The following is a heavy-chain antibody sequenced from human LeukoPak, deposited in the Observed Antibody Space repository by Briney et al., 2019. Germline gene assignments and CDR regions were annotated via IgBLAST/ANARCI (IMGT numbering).Heavy chain of an antibody. CDR2: ISSGAHTI. CDR3: ARDRYNMDV. CDR1: GFTFSEYY. Sequence: GGSLRLSCAASGFTFSEYYMTWIRQAPGKGLEWISYISSGAHTIYYADSVKGRFTISRDNAKNSLYLQMNSLRVEDMAVYYCARDRYNMDVWGQGTTVSVS. J-gene: IGHJ6*02. V-gene: IGHV3-11*01. D-gene: IGHD5-24*01.